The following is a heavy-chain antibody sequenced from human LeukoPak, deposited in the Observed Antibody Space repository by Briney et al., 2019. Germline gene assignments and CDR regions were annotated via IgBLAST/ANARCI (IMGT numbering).Heavy chain of an antibody. J-gene: IGHJ4*02. D-gene: IGHD3-3*01. Sequence: GGSLRLSCAASGFTFSRYWMSWVRQAPGKGLEWVANIKQDGSEKYYVDSVKGRFTISRDNARNSLYLQMNSLRAEDTAVYYCARAAVRFLEWLLHYWGQGTLVTVSS. CDR2: IKQDGSEK. V-gene: IGHV3-7*01. CDR3: ARAAVRFLEWLLHY. CDR1: GFTFSRYW.